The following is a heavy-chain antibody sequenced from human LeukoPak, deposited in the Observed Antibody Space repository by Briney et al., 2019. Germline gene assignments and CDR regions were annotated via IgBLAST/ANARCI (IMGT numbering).Heavy chain of an antibody. CDR1: GFTFSYYG. CDR3: ARDDCSSTTCYAY. J-gene: IGHJ4*02. D-gene: IGHD2-2*01. V-gene: IGHV3-33*01. Sequence: PGGSLRLSCAASGFTFSYYGMHWVRQAPGKGLEWVAGIRYDGSNQYYADSVKGRFTISRDNPRNTLYLQKNSLRAEDTAVYYCARDDCSSTTCYAYWGQGTLVTVSS. CDR2: IRYDGSNQ.